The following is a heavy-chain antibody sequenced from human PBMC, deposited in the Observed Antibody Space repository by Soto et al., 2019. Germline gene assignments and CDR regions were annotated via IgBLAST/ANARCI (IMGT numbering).Heavy chain of an antibody. Sequence: QVQLQESGPGLVKPSETLSLTCTVSGGSISSYYCNWIRQPPGQGLEWIGYIYYSGSTNYNPSLKSRVTISIDTSKNQFSLKLSSVTAADTAGYYCASSYGDYVHLGQGTLVTVSS. CDR3: ASSYGDYVH. D-gene: IGHD4-17*01. J-gene: IGHJ4*02. CDR1: GGSISSYY. V-gene: IGHV4-59*01. CDR2: IYYSGST.